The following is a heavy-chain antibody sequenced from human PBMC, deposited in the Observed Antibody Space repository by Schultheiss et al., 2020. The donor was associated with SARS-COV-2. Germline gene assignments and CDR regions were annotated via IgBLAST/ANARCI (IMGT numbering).Heavy chain of an antibody. Sequence: SQTLSLTCTVSGGSISSYYWSWIRQPPGKGLEWIGYIYYSGSTNYNPSLKSRVTISVDTSKNQFSLKLSSVTAADTAVYYCAREEDCSSTSCYRWFDPWGQGTLVTVSS. CDR2: IYYSGST. V-gene: IGHV4-59*12. CDR1: GGSISSYY. J-gene: IGHJ5*02. D-gene: IGHD2-2*01. CDR3: AREEDCSSTSCYRWFDP.